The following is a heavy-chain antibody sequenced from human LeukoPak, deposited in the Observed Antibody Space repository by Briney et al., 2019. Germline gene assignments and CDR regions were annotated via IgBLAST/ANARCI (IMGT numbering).Heavy chain of an antibody. Sequence: EPSETLSLTCTVSGVSISGGYYLSWIRQPPGKGLEWIGYIHHSGTTYYNPSLKSRVTISVDRSKNQFSLKLSSVTAADTAVYYCMRGGIGYDSDYWGQGTLVTVSS. J-gene: IGHJ4*02. CDR3: MRGGIGYDSDY. CDR1: GVSISGGYY. V-gene: IGHV4-38-2*02. D-gene: IGHD5-12*01. CDR2: IHHSGTT.